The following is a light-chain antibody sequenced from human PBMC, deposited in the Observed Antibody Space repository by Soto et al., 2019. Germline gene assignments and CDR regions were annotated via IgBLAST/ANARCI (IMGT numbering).Light chain of an antibody. CDR3: QQYNNWPLT. CDR1: QSVNSD. CDR2: SAS. J-gene: IGKJ4*01. Sequence: ETVMTQSPATLSASPGESATLSCRASQSVNSDLAWYQQIPGQAPSLLIYSASTGATGGPARVSGSGSETAFTLPISSLKSEDFAIYYCQQYNNWPLTFGGGTKVEI. V-gene: IGKV3-15*01.